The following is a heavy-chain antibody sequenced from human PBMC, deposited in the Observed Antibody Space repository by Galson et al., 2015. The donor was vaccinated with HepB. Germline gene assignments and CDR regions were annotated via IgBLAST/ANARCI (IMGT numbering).Heavy chain of an antibody. CDR2: INQDGSEK. Sequence: SLRLSCAVSGFTFGTYWMNWVRQAPGKGLEWVANINQDGSEKYYVDYVRGRFTISRDNAKNSLYLQMNSLRADDTAVYYCARVPRFWVQGTLVTVSA. D-gene: IGHD3-16*01. CDR3: ARVPRF. CDR1: GFTFGTYW. J-gene: IGHJ4*02. V-gene: IGHV3-7*03.